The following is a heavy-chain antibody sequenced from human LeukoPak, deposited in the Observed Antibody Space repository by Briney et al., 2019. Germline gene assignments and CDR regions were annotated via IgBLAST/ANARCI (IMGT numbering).Heavy chain of an antibody. CDR3: ARANEYYYGSGSYKFDY. Sequence: ASVKVSCKASGYTFTSYDISWVRQATGQGLEWMGWMNPNSGNTGYAQKFQGRVTMTRNTSISTAYMELSSLRSEDTAVYYCARANEYYYGSGSYKFDYWGQGTLVTVSS. V-gene: IGHV1-8*01. J-gene: IGHJ4*02. CDR2: MNPNSGNT. D-gene: IGHD3-10*01. CDR1: GYTFTSYD.